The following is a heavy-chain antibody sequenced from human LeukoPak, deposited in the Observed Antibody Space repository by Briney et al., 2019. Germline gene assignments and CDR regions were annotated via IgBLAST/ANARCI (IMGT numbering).Heavy chain of an antibody. CDR3: AKDDAWLRFGE. CDR1: GFTVSSNY. D-gene: IGHD3-10*01. CDR2: IYSGGNT. J-gene: IGHJ4*02. V-gene: IGHV3-66*01. Sequence: PGGSLRLSCAASGFTVSSNYMSWVRQAPGRGLEWVSVIYSGGNTYYADSVKGRFTISRDNSKNTLYLQMNSLTAEDTAVYYCAKDDAWLRFGEWSQGTLVTVSS.